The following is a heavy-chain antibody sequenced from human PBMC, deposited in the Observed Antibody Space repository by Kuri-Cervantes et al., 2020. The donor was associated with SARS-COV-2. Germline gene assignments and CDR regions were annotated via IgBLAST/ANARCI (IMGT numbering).Heavy chain of an antibody. CDR3: ARDRVDVHDY. CDR1: GFTFSSYA. Sequence: LSLTCAASGFTFSSYAIHWVRQAPGKGLEWVAIISYDGSNTYYADSVKGRFTISRDNSKNTLYLQMNSLRTEDTAIYYCARDRVDVHDYWGQGTLVTVSS. CDR2: ISYDGSNT. J-gene: IGHJ4*02. V-gene: IGHV3-30-3*01.